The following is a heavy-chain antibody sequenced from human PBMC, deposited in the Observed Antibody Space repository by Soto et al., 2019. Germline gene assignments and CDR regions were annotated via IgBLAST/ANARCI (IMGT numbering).Heavy chain of an antibody. Sequence: TGGALRLSCAASGFTFSNAWMNWVRQAPGKGLEWVGRIKSKTDGGTKDYAAPVKGRFTISRDDSKNTLYLQMNSLKTEDTAVYYCTLTHGGWVLGYYGMAVWGQGTTVPVSS. CDR1: GFTFSNAW. V-gene: IGHV3-15*07. D-gene: IGHD6-19*01. CDR3: TLTHGGWVLGYYGMAV. J-gene: IGHJ6*02. CDR2: IKSKTDGGTK.